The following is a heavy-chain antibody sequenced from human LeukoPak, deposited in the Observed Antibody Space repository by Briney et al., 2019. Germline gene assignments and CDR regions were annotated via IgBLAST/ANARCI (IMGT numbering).Heavy chain of an antibody. CDR2: IYYSGST. V-gene: IGHV4-39*07. J-gene: IGHJ6*03. Sequence: PSETLSLTCNVSGASISNSTYYWGWIRQPPGKGLEWIGSIYYSGSTYCKPSLKSRLTISVDTSKNQFSLNLSSVTAADTAVYYCARVGCSGGSCYHLRYYMDVWGKGTTVTVSS. D-gene: IGHD2-15*01. CDR1: GASISNSTYY. CDR3: ARVGCSGGSCYHLRYYMDV.